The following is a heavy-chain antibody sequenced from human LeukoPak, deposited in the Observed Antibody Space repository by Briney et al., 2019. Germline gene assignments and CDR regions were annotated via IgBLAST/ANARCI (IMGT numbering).Heavy chain of an antibody. D-gene: IGHD3-22*01. CDR3: ARDYYDSSGYRFDY. Sequence: GGSLRLSCAASGFTFSSYSMNWVRQAPGKGLEWVSYISGSSSTIYYADSLRGRLTISRDNAKNSLYLQMNSLRDGDTAVYYCARDYYDSSGYRFDYWGQGTLVTVSS. J-gene: IGHJ4*02. CDR2: ISGSSSTI. CDR1: GFTFSSYS. V-gene: IGHV3-48*02.